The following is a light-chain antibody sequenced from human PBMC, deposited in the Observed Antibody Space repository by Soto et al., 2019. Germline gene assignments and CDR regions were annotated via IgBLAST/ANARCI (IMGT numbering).Light chain of an antibody. J-gene: IGKJ5*01. V-gene: IGKV3D-20*02. CDR2: DAS. CDR1: QSVSSNY. CDR3: QQRSNWPDT. Sequence: EIVLTQSPGTLSLSPGERATLSCRASQSVSSNYLAWYQQKPGQAPRLLIYDASNRATGIPARFSGSGSGTDFTLTISSLEPEDFAVYYCQQRSNWPDTFGQGTRLEIK.